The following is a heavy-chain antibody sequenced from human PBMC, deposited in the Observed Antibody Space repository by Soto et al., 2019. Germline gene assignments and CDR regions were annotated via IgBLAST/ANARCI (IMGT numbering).Heavy chain of an antibody. CDR2: IYYSGIT. J-gene: IGHJ3*02. CDR1: GGSISSGTYY. V-gene: IGHV4-31*03. D-gene: IGHD3-22*01. Sequence: SETLSLTCTVSGGSISSGTYYWSWIRQHPGKGLEWIGYIYYSGITYYNPSLKSRVTVSVDTSKNQFSLRLSSVTAADTAVFYCARGRAYHYDGSGYYIVAFDIWGQGTMVTVSS. CDR3: ARGRAYHYDGSGYYIVAFDI.